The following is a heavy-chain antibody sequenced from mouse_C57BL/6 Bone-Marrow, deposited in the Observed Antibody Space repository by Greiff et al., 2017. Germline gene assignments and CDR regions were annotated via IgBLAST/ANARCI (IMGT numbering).Heavy chain of an antibody. CDR3: TYGYDWFAY. D-gene: IGHD2-2*01. CDR1: GFNIKDDY. J-gene: IGHJ3*01. CDR2: IDPENGDT. Sequence: EVQLQQSGAELVRPGASVKLSCTASGFNIKDDYMHWVKQRPEQGLEWIGWIDPENGDTEYASKFQGKATITADTSSHTAYLQLSSLTSEDTAVYYCTYGYDWFAYWGQGTLVTVSA. V-gene: IGHV14-4*01.